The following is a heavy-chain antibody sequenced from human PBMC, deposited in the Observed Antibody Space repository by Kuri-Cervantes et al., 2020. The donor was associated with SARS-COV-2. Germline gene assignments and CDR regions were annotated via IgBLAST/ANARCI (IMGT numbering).Heavy chain of an antibody. CDR1: GFIFSGSA. Sequence: GGSLRLSCAASGFIFSGSALHWVRQASGRGLEWVGRSRSKANSYATAYAASVKGRFTIPRDDSKNTAYLQMDSLKTEDTAVYYCTRPPQDSEEYFDYWGRGTLVTVSS. J-gene: IGHJ4*02. D-gene: IGHD4-11*01. CDR3: TRPPQDSEEYFDY. CDR2: SRSKANSYAT. V-gene: IGHV3-73*01.